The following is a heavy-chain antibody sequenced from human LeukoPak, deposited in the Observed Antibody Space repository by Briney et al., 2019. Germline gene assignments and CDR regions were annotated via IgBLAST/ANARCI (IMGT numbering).Heavy chain of an antibody. CDR2: IYTSGST. CDR1: GDSISSGDYY. V-gene: IGHV4-61*02. CDR3: ARMFVYFDS. J-gene: IGHJ4*02. D-gene: IGHD3-10*02. Sequence: SQTLSLTCTVSGDSISSGDYYWSWIRQPAGKGLEWIERIYTSGSTNYNPSLKSRVTISVDTSKNQFSLKLSSVTAADTAVYYCARMFVYFDSWGQGTLVTVFS.